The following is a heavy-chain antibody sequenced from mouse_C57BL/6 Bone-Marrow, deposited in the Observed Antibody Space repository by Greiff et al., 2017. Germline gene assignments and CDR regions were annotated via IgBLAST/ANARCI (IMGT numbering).Heavy chain of an antibody. D-gene: IGHD1-1*01. J-gene: IGHJ1*03. V-gene: IGHV5-16*02. Sequence: DVQLVESEGGLVQPGSSMKLSCTASGFTFSDYYMAWVRQVPEKGLEWVANINYDGSSTYYLDSLKSRFIISRDNAKNILYLQMSSLKSEDTATYYCARRYYYGSTWYFDVWGTGTTVTVSS. CDR2: INYDGSST. CDR3: ARRYYYGSTWYFDV. CDR1: GFTFSDYY.